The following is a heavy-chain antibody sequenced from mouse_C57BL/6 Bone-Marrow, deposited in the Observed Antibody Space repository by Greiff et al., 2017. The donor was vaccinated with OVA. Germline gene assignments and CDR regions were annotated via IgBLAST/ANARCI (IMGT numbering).Heavy chain of an antibody. CDR1: GYTFTSSW. J-gene: IGHJ4*01. CDR2: IDPSDSYT. Sequence: QVQLQQPGAELVRPGTSVKLSCKASGYTFTSSWLHWVKQRPGQGLEWIGVIDPSDSYTNYNQKFKGKATLTVDTSSSTAYMQLSSLTSEDAAVYYCAREDDYDGGYAMDYWGQGTSVTVSS. D-gene: IGHD2-4*01. CDR3: AREDDYDGGYAMDY. V-gene: IGHV1-59*01.